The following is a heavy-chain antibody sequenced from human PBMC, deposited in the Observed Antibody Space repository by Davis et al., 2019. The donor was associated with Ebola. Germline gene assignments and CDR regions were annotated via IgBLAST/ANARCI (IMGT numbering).Heavy chain of an antibody. CDR2: INPNDGRT. V-gene: IGHV1-46*03. J-gene: IGHJ3*02. D-gene: IGHD5-12*01. Sequence: ASVKVSCKASGYTFTNYYMHWVRHAPGQGLEWMGMINPNDGRTIYAQTFQGRVTVTRDTSTTTVYMDLSSLRSEDTALYYCTTPGGQDSGYDVFDIWGQGTMVTVSS. CDR3: TTPGGQDSGYDVFDI. CDR1: GYTFTNYY.